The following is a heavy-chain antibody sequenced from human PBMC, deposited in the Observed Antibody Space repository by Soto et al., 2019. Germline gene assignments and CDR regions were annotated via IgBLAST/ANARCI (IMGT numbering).Heavy chain of an antibody. Sequence: QVQLVQSGAEVKRPGSSVKVSCKASGDTFSFYSINWVRQAPGLGLEWMGRVNPILSMSNYAQRFQGRVTMTEDKSTSTDYMELSGLRYEDTAMYYCATSYGSGYRAFDYWGQGALVTVSS. V-gene: IGHV1-69*04. CDR2: VNPILSMS. CDR3: ATSYGSGYRAFDY. CDR1: GDTFSFYS. J-gene: IGHJ4*02. D-gene: IGHD3-10*01.